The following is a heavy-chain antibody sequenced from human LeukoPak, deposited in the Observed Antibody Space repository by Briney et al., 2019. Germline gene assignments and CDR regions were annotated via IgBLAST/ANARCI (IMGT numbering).Heavy chain of an antibody. D-gene: IGHD3-3*01. Sequence: SQTLSLTCAISGDSVSTKRAAWNWIGQSPSRGLEWLGRTYYRSKWFNDYAVSVKSRITINPDTSKNQFSLQLSSVTPEDTAVYYCARGYLGDFWSGNGLDYWGQGILVTVSS. CDR2: TYYRSKWFN. J-gene: IGHJ4*02. CDR1: GDSVSTKRAA. CDR3: ARGYLGDFWSGNGLDY. V-gene: IGHV6-1*01.